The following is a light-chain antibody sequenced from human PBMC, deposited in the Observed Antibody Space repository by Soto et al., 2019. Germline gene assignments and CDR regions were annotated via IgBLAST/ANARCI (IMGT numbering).Light chain of an antibody. CDR3: QQSNNWPLT. V-gene: IGKV3-15*01. Sequence: IVLTLSPATLSVSPGERATLSCRASQSVSSDVAWFQQRPGQAPRLLIYDASTRATGIPARFSGSGSGTEFTLTISSLQSEDFAIYYCQQSNNWPLTFGGGTKVEVK. CDR1: QSVSSD. CDR2: DAS. J-gene: IGKJ4*01.